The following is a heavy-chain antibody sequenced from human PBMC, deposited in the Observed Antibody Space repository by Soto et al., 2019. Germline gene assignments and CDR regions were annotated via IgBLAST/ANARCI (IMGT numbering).Heavy chain of an antibody. CDR2: INHSGST. D-gene: IGHD2-15*01. CDR3: ARSGECSGGSCYSGWVNRRRTRFDY. Sequence: QVQLQQWGAGLLKPSETLSLTCAVYGGSFSGYYWSWIRQPPGKGLEWIGEINHSGSTNYNPSLKSGVTISVDTSKNEFSLKLSSVTAADTAVYYCARSGECSGGSCYSGWVNRRRTRFDYWGQGTLVTVSS. V-gene: IGHV4-34*01. J-gene: IGHJ4*02. CDR1: GGSFSGYY.